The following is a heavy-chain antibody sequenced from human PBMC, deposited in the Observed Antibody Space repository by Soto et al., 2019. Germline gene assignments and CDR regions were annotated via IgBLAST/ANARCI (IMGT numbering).Heavy chain of an antibody. CDR1: GFTFSTHW. CDR3: AKDTPGWSYT. V-gene: IGHV3-74*01. J-gene: IGHJ5*02. D-gene: IGHD6-19*01. Sequence: PGGSLRLSCAASGFTFSTHWMHWVRQAPGKGLVWVSRINSDGSTTSYADSVKGRFTISRDNAKNTLYLQMNNLRVEDTAVYFCAKDTPGWSYTWGQGTLVTVSS. CDR2: INSDGSTT.